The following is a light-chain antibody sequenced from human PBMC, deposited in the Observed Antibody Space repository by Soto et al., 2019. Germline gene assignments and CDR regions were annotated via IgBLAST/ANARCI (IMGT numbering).Light chain of an antibody. CDR1: QSVSSN. J-gene: IGKJ5*01. CDR3: QQYNNWPSIT. V-gene: IGKV3-15*01. Sequence: DIVMTQSPDSLAVSLGERATLSCRASQSVSSNLAWYQQKPGQAPRLLIYGASTRATGIPARFSGSGSGTEFTLAISGLQSEDFAVYYCQQYNNWPSITFGQGTRLEI. CDR2: GAS.